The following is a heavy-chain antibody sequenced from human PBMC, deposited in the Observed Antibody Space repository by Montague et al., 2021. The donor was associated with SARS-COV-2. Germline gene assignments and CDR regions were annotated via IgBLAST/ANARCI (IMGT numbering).Heavy chain of an antibody. CDR3: TRRVEGAFQY. V-gene: IGHV3-7*03. CDR2: IYSDGTEK. J-gene: IGHJ4*02. CDR1: GFDMRPFS. D-gene: IGHD3-3*01. Sequence: YLRLSCATSGFDMRPFSMSLFRQAPGKGPEWVANIYSDGTEKYVDSVRGRFSISRDNDKKSLFLQMNSLRIEDTALYYCTRRVEGAFQYWGQGSLVTVAS.